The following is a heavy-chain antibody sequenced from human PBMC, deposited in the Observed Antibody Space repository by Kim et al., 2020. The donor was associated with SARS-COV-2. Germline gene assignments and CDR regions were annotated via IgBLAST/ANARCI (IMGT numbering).Heavy chain of an antibody. CDR1: GFTFSSYA. CDR3: AIGPPKGGTGDYGDFDL. CDR2: IRGSSGNT. V-gene: IGHV3-23*01. Sequence: GGSLRLSCAASGFTFSSYAMTWVRQAPGKGLEWVSAIRGSSGNTFYADSVKGRFTISRDNSKNTLYLQMNSLRAEDTAVYFCAIGPPKGGTGDYGDFDLGGRGTLVTVSS. J-gene: IGHJ2*01. D-gene: IGHD4-17*01.